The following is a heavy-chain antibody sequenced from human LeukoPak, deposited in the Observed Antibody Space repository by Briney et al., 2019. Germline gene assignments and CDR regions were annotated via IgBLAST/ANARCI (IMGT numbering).Heavy chain of an antibody. CDR2: INPNSGGT. CDR1: GYTFTGYY. J-gene: IGHJ4*02. CDR3: ARVPYYYGSGGPPFDY. Sequence: ASVKVSCKASGYTFTGYYLHWVRQAPGQGREWMGWINPNSGGTNYAQKFQGRVTMTRNTSISTAYMELSRLRSDDTAVYYCARVPYYYGSGGPPFDYWGQGTLVTVSS. D-gene: IGHD3-10*01. V-gene: IGHV1-2*02.